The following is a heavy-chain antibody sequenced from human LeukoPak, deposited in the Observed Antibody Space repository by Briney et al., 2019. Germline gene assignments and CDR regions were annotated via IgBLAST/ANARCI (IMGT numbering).Heavy chain of an antibody. J-gene: IGHJ3*02. Sequence: GGSLRLSCAASGFTFSSYSMNWVRQAPGKGLEWVSSISSSSSYIYYADSVKGRFTISRDNAKNSLYLQMNSLRAEDTAVYYCARAFHYDYVWGSYRYRAFDIWGRGTMVTVSS. CDR3: ARAFHYDYVWGSYRYRAFDI. V-gene: IGHV3-21*01. CDR1: GFTFSSYS. CDR2: ISSSSSYI. D-gene: IGHD3-16*02.